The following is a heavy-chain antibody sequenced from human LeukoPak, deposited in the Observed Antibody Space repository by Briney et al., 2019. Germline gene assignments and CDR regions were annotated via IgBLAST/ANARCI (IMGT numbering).Heavy chain of an antibody. V-gene: IGHV3-23*01. CDR3: ASPLAGTSFANYFDY. J-gene: IGHJ4*02. D-gene: IGHD2-2*01. CDR1: GFTFSSYA. CDR2: ISGSGGST. Sequence: GGSLRLSCAASGFTFSSYAMSWVRQAPGKGLEWVSAISGSGGSTYYADSVKGRFTISRDNSKNTLYLQINSLRAEDTAVYYCASPLAGTSFANYFDYWGQGTLVTVSS.